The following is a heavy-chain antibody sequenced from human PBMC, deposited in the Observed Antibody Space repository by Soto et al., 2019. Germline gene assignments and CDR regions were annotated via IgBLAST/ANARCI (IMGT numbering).Heavy chain of an antibody. CDR2: IFYLGSS. CDR3: ARQSLALRKNNWFDH. CDR1: GDSIISSDFY. J-gene: IGHJ5*02. Sequence: SETLSLTCTVSGDSIISSDFYWGWVHQPPGKGLEWIGSIFYLGSSYYNPSLKSRVTMSVDTSKNQFSLRLRSVTAADTALYFCARQSLALRKNNWFDHWGQGIMVTVSS. D-gene: IGHD3-3*02. V-gene: IGHV4-39*01.